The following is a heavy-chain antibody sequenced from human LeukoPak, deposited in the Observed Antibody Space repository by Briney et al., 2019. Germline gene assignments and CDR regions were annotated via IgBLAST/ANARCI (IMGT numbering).Heavy chain of an antibody. CDR3: AKDIYGGSSWYLGS. Sequence: GGSLRLSCAASGFTFDDYAMHWVRQAPGKGLEWVSGISWNSGSIGYADSVKGRFTISRDNAKNSLYLQMNSLRAEDTALYYCAKDIYGGSSWYLGSWGQGTLVTVSS. CDR2: ISWNSGSI. CDR1: GFTFDDYA. D-gene: IGHD6-13*01. J-gene: IGHJ5*02. V-gene: IGHV3-9*01.